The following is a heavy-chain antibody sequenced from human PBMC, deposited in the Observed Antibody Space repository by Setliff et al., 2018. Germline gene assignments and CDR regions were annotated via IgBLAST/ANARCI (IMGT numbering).Heavy chain of an antibody. D-gene: IGHD3-3*01. J-gene: IGHJ3*01. Sequence: PGGSLSLSCAASDFTFSDSTMHWVRQASGKGLEWVGRIRTKANSYATAYATSVQDRFTISRHDSESTTYLQMNGLKTEDTAVYYCVRHMTYYDFWRVYYSTSDAFHVWGQGTMVTVSS. V-gene: IGHV3-73*01. CDR3: VRHMTYYDFWRVYYSTSDAFHV. CDR1: DFTFSDST. CDR2: IRTKANSYAT.